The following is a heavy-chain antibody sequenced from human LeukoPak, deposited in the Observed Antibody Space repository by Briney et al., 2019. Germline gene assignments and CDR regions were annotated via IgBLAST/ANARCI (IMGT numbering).Heavy chain of an antibody. CDR2: ISGSGGST. J-gene: IGHJ5*02. V-gene: IGHV3-23*01. Sequence: GGSLRLSCAASGFTFSSYAMSWVRQAPGKGLEWVSAISGSGGSTYYADSVKGRFTISRDNSKNTLYLQMNSLRAEDTAVYYCAKFTFRSTSCYFGDWFDPWGQGTLVTVSS. D-gene: IGHD2-2*01. CDR1: GFTFSSYA. CDR3: AKFTFRSTSCYFGDWFDP.